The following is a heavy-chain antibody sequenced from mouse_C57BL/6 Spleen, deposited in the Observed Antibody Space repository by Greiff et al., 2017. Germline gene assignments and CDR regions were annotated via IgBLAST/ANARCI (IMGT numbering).Heavy chain of an antibody. CDR1: GYSFTGYY. D-gene: IGHD4-1*01. J-gene: IGHJ2*01. Sequence: EVKLQESGPELVKPGASVKISCKASGYSFTGYYMNWVKQSPEKSLEWIGEINPSTGGTTYNQKFKSKATLTVDKSSSTAYMQLKSLTSEDSAVYYCAREEGLTGTGYWGQGTTLTVSS. CDR2: INPSTGGT. V-gene: IGHV1-42*01. CDR3: AREEGLTGTGY.